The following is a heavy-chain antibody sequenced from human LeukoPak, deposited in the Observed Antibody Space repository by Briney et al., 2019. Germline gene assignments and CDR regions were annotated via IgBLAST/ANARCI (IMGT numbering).Heavy chain of an antibody. J-gene: IGHJ3*01. CDR2: ISGSGGST. CDR3: VRDRDWGAFDV. Sequence: GGSLRLSCAASGFTFSSYAMSWVRQAPGKGLEWVSAISGSGGSTYYADSVKGRFTISRDNPKSTVYLQMNSLRVEDTAVYYCVRDRDWGAFDVWGQVTMVTVSS. CDR1: GFTFSSYA. D-gene: IGHD3/OR15-3a*01. V-gene: IGHV3-23*01.